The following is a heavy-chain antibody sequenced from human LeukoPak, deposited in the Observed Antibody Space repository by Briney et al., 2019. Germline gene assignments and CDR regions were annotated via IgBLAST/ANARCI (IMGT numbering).Heavy chain of an antibody. CDR3: AKEIWPTVTTPGHTHFDY. CDR1: GFTFSSYG. J-gene: IGHJ4*02. CDR2: ISYDGSNK. Sequence: PGRSLRLSCAASGFTFSSYGMHWVRQAPGKGLEWVAVISYDGSNKYYADSVKGRFTISRDNSKNTLYLQMNSLRAEDTAVYYCAKEIWPTVTTPGHTHFDYWGQGTLVTVSS. V-gene: IGHV3-30*18. D-gene: IGHD4-17*01.